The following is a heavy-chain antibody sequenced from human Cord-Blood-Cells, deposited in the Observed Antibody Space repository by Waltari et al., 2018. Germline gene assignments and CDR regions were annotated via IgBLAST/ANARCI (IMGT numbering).Heavy chain of an antibody. Sequence: EVQLVESGGGLIQPGGSLRLSCAASGFTVSSNYMRCVLQAPGKGLEWVSVIYSGGSTYCADTVKGRLTISRDNSKNTLYLQMNSLRAEDTAVYYCATRGGFGELFDWGRGTLVTVSS. D-gene: IGHD3-10*01. V-gene: IGHV3-53*01. CDR3: ATRGGFGELFD. J-gene: IGHJ2*01. CDR1: GFTVSSNY. CDR2: IYSGGST.